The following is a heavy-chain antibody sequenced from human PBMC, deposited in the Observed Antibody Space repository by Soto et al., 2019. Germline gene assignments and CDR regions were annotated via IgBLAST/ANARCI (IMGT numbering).Heavy chain of an antibody. V-gene: IGHV3-7*03. CDR2: IKQDGSEK. CDR3: AKGYSSSWHKIYYFDY. Sequence: PGGSLRLSCAASGFTFSSYWMSWVRQAPGKGLEWVANIKQDGSEKYYVDSVKGRFTISRDNAKNSLYLQMNSLRAEDTAVYYCAKGYSSSWHKIYYFDYWGQGTLVTVSS. J-gene: IGHJ4*02. CDR1: GFTFSSYW. D-gene: IGHD6-13*01.